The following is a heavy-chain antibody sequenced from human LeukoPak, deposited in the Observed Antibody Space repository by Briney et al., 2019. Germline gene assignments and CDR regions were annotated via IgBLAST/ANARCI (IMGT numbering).Heavy chain of an antibody. V-gene: IGHV3-21*01. D-gene: IGHD1-26*01. J-gene: IGHJ5*02. Sequence: GGSLRLSCAASGFTFSSYSMNWVRQAPGKGLEWVSSISSSSSYIYYADSVKGRFTISRDNAKNSLYLQMNSLRAEDTAVYYCARDRDTVEATPWNHFDPWGQGTLVTVSS. CDR3: ARDRDTVEATPWNHFDP. CDR1: GFTFSSYS. CDR2: ISSSSSYI.